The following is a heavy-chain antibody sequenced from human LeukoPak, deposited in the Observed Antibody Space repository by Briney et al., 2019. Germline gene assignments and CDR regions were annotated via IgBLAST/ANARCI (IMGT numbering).Heavy chain of an antibody. V-gene: IGHV4-34*01. D-gene: IGHD3-16*02. CDR2: INHSGST. CDR1: GGSFSGYY. Sequence: SETLSLTCAVYGGSFSGYYWSWIRQPPGKGLEWIGEINHSGSTNYNPSLKSRVTISVDTSKNQFSLKLSSVTAADTAVYYCARGVPYYDYVWGSYRYSHYFDYWGQGTLVTVSS. CDR3: ARGVPYYDYVWGSYRYSHYFDY. J-gene: IGHJ4*02.